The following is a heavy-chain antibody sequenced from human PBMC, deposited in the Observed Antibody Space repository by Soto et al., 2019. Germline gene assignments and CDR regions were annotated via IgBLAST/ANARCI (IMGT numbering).Heavy chain of an antibody. CDR3: AAASIVLVPAANLSLYYGMDV. CDR2: IIPIFGTA. CDR1: GGTFSSYA. Sequence: SVKVSCKASGGTFSSYAISWVRQAPGQGLEWMGGIIPIFGTANYAQKFQGRVTITADESTSTAYMELSSLRSEGTAVYYCAAASIVLVPAANLSLYYGMDVWGQGTTVTVSS. J-gene: IGHJ6*02. D-gene: IGHD2-2*01. V-gene: IGHV1-69*13.